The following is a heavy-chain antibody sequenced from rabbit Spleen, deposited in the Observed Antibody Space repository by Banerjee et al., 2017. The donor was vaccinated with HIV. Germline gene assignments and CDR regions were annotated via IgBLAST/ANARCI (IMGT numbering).Heavy chain of an antibody. D-gene: IGHD3-1*01. CDR3: ARSLYKGFMNELDL. V-gene: IGHV1S40*01. CDR1: GFSFSSGYY. CDR2: IGIGSGNI. Sequence: QSLEESGGDLVKPGASLTLTCTASGFSFSSGYYMCWVRQAPGKGLEWIACIGIGSGNIYYMSWAKGRFTISKPSSTTVTLQMTSLTAADTATYFCARSLYKGFMNELDLWGPGTLVTVS. J-gene: IGHJ6*01.